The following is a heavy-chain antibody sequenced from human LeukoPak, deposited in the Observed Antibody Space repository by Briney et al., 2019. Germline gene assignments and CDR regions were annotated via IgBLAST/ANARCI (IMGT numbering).Heavy chain of an antibody. CDR3: ARHGGYSYGYWPDY. D-gene: IGHD5-18*01. J-gene: IGHJ4*02. CDR2: IYYGGST. CDR1: GGSISSSNFY. Sequence: PSETLSLTCTVSGGSISSSNFYWGWIRQPPGKGLEWIGSIYYGGSTYYNPSLKSRVTISVDTSKNQFSLKLSSVTAADTAVYYCARHGGYSYGYWPDYWGQGTLVTVSS. V-gene: IGHV4-39*01.